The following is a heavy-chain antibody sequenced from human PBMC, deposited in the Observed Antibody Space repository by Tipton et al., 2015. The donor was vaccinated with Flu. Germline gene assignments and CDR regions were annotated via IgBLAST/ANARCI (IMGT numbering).Heavy chain of an antibody. Sequence: GLVKPSETLSLTCSVSGDSLSSYYWTWIRQPPGKGLEYIGQIYNSGNTNNNPSLRSRVTISVDTSKSQFSLKLTSVTAADTAVYYCARMRARYCTLGVCYLWWLDLWGRGILVAVS. V-gene: IGHV4-59*01. J-gene: IGHJ2*01. D-gene: IGHD2-8*01. CDR3: ARMRARYCTLGVCYLWWLDL. CDR2: IYNSGNT. CDR1: GDSLSSYY.